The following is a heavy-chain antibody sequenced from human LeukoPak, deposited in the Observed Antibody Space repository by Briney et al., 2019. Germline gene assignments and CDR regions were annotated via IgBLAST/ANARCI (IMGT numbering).Heavy chain of an antibody. CDR1: GFGLSILS. Sequence: ASVKVSCKISGFGLSILSIHWMRQAPGKGLEWVGGIRPETGEPIFAQKFRGRVTITEDTFTDTGYLELRGLTSEDTAVYYCSTDSGRSYFYFDFWGQGTLVAVSS. V-gene: IGHV1-24*01. CDR2: IRPETGEP. CDR3: STDSGRSYFYFDF. D-gene: IGHD3-10*01. J-gene: IGHJ4*02.